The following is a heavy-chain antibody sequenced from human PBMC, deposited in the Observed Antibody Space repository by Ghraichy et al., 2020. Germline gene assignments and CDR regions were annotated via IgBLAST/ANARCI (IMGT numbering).Heavy chain of an antibody. V-gene: IGHV3-23*01. CDR3: AKRAPSSGWIPDY. Sequence: GESLNISCAVSGFTFSSYAMSWVRQAPGKGLEWVSATSGSGGTTYYADSVKGRFTISRDNSQNTLYLQMNGLRAEDTAVYYCAKRAPSSGWIPDYWGQGTLVTVSS. CDR2: TSGSGGTT. J-gene: IGHJ4*02. CDR1: GFTFSSYA. D-gene: IGHD6-19*01.